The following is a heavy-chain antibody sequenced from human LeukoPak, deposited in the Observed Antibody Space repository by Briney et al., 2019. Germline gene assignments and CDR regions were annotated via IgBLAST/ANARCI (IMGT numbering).Heavy chain of an antibody. CDR1: GGSINNYY. D-gene: IGHD3-3*01. Sequence: SETLSLTCTVSGGSINNYYWSWIRQPAGKGLEWIGRIYTRGSTNYNPSLKSRVTISVDTSKNQFSLKLSSVTAADTAVYYCARTHSDFWSGYYAFDPWGQGTLVTVSS. V-gene: IGHV4-4*07. CDR2: IYTRGST. J-gene: IGHJ5*02. CDR3: ARTHSDFWSGYYAFDP.